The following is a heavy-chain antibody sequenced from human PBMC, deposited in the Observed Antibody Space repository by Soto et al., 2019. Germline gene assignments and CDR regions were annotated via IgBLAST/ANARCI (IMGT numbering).Heavy chain of an antibody. Sequence: SETLSLTCTVSGGSISSGGYYWSWIRQHPGKGLEWIGYIYYSGSTYYNQSLKSRVTISVDTSMNQFSLKLSSVTAADTAVYYCARATLRGLRGFDYWGQGTLVTVSS. J-gene: IGHJ4*02. CDR3: ARATLRGLRGFDY. CDR1: GGSISSGGYY. V-gene: IGHV4-31*03. D-gene: IGHD3-3*01. CDR2: IYYSGST.